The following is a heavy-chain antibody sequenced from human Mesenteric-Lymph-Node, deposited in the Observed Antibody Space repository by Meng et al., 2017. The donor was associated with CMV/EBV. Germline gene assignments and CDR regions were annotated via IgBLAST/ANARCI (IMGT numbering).Heavy chain of an antibody. CDR3: VYYDSSSINYYYGMDV. V-gene: IGHV3-30*02. Sequence: GGSLRLSCEVSGFTFETYGMHWVRQAPGKGLEWVAFIRFDGNRKNYGDSVKGRFTISRDNSKNTLYLQMNSLRAEDTAVYYCVYYDSSSINYYYGMDVWGQGTTVTVSS. CDR2: IRFDGNRK. CDR1: GFTFETYG. D-gene: IGHD3-9*01. J-gene: IGHJ6*02.